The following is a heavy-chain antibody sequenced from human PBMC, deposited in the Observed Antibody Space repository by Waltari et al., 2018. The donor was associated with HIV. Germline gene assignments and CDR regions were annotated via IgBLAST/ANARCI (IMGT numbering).Heavy chain of an antibody. CDR2: PRPVIGTP. J-gene: IGHJ4*02. V-gene: IGHV1-69*04. CDR1: GGTFSTYG. CDR3: ARDQYTSDSGCPGV. Sequence: QVQLVQSGAEVKKPGSSVKVSCKTSGGTFSTYGISWLRQTPGQGLEWMGRPRPVIGTPKNAQNFQGRLTITADKATATAYMDLDSLTSEDTAIYYCARDQYTSDSGCPGVWGQGTLVTVSS. D-gene: IGHD6-19*01.